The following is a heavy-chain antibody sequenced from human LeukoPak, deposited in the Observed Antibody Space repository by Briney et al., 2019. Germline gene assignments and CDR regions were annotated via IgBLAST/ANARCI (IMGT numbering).Heavy chain of an antibody. D-gene: IGHD6-19*01. CDR1: GGSIRSSSYY. J-gene: IGHJ3*02. V-gene: IGHV4-39*07. CDR3: ARDLYSSRTNDAFVI. Sequence: SETLSLTCTVSGGSIRSSSYYWGWIRQPPGKGLEWIGSNSGSTYYNPSLKSRVTIAADTSKNQSSLKLRSVTAADTAVYYCARDLYSSRTNDAFVIWGQGTMVTVSS. CDR2: NSGST.